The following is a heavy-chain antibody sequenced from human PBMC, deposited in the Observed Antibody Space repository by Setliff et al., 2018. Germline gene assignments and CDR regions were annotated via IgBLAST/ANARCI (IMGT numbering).Heavy chain of an antibody. J-gene: IGHJ4*02. Sequence: SETLSLTCTVSGDSISSRRNYWGWFRQPAGKELEWIGQIYTSWSTNYNPSLKSRVTISLDTSKNQFFLKVRSVTAADTAVYYCARDRGSNNSPEDFDYWGLGTLVTVSS. CDR3: ARDRGSNNSPEDFDY. CDR1: GDSISSRRNY. D-gene: IGHD1-1*01. CDR2: IYTSWST. V-gene: IGHV4-61*09.